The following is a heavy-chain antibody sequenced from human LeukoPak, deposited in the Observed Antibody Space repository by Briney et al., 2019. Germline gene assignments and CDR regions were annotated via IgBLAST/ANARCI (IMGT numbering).Heavy chain of an antibody. Sequence: SETLSLTCTVSGGSISSYYWSWIRQPPGKGLEWIGYIYYSGSTYYNPSLKSRVTISVDTSKNQFSLKLSSVTAADTAVYYCARGPRFWSRGYSYGYNYWGQGTLVTVSS. J-gene: IGHJ4*02. CDR1: GGSISSYY. V-gene: IGHV4-59*12. D-gene: IGHD5-18*01. CDR2: IYYSGST. CDR3: ARGPRFWSRGYSYGYNY.